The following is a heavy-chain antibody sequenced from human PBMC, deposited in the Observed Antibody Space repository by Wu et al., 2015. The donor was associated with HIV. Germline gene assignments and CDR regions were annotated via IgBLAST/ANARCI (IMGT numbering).Heavy chain of an antibody. Sequence: QVQLVQSGAEVKKPGASVKVSCKASGYTFIDYYMHWVRQAPGQGLEWMGWMNPNSGSAVSVQKFQGRVTFTRNTSTRTAYMELSDLRSEDTAVYYCARARNSYFDMDVWGKGTTVIVSS. CDR2: MNPNSGSA. J-gene: IGHJ6*03. CDR1: GYTFIDYY. CDR3: ARARNSYFDMDV. V-gene: IGHV1-8*03.